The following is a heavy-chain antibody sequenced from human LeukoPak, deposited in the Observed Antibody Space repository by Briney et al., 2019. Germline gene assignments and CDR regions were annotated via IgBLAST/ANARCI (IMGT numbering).Heavy chain of an antibody. J-gene: IGHJ6*02. CDR1: GFSFSSHW. V-gene: IGHV3-7*01. CDR2: IKEDGSEK. Sequence: LAGGSLRLSCAASGFSFSSHWMSWIRQAPGKGVQWVANIKEDGSEKFYVDSLKGRFTISRDNAKNSLYLQMNSLRAEDTALYYCARDGLGSGRTGGMDVWGQGTTVTVSS. CDR3: ARDGLGSGRTGGMDV. D-gene: IGHD1-26*01.